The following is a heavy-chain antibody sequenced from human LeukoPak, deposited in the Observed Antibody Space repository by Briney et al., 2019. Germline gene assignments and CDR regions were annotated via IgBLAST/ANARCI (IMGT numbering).Heavy chain of an antibody. CDR2: IYTSGST. CDR3: ARALTGIATAGTVDY. J-gene: IGHJ4*02. Sequence: SETLSLTCTVSGYSISSGYYWGWIRLPAGKGLEWIGRIYTSGSTNYNPSLKSRVTISVDTSKNQFSLKLSSVTAADTAVYYCARALTGIATAGTVDYWGQGTLVTVSS. CDR1: GYSISSGYY. V-gene: IGHV4-61*02. D-gene: IGHD6-13*01.